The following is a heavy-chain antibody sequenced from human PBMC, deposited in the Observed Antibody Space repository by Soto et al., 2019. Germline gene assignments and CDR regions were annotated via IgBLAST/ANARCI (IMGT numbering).Heavy chain of an antibody. D-gene: IGHD6-6*01. Sequence: SETLSLTCTVSGGSVSSGSYYWSWIRQPPGKGLEWIGYIYYSGSTNYNPSLKSRVTMSVDTSKNQFSLKLSSVTAADTAVYYCARGIAARPSDYWGQGTLVTVSS. J-gene: IGHJ4*02. CDR3: ARGIAARPSDY. CDR2: IYYSGST. CDR1: GGSVSSGSYY. V-gene: IGHV4-61*01.